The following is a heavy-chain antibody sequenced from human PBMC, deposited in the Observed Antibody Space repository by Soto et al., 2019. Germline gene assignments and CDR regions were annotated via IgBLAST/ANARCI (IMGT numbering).Heavy chain of an antibody. CDR2: ISHDGINK. CDR3: ARDMYSSDYFVKWFEP. J-gene: IGHJ5*02. D-gene: IGHD6-19*01. CDR1: GFSFSSYA. V-gene: IGHV3-30-3*01. Sequence: QVRLVESGGGVVQPGRSLRLSCTASGFSFSSYAMYWFRQPPGKGLEWVAVISHDGINKHYADSVKGRVTVSRDNSNHSLALQQNSLRGADTAMYYCARDMYSSDYFVKWFEPWGQGTLVTVSS.